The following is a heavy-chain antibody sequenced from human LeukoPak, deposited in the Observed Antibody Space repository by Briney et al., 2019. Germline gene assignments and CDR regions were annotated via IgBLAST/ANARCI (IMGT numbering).Heavy chain of an antibody. Sequence: ASVKVSCKASGYTFTNYYVHWVRQAPGQGLEWMGVINPSGGSTSYAQKFQGRVTMTRDTSTSTVYMELSSLRPEDTAVYYCARGGATYYDFWSGAFDIWGQGTMVTVSS. CDR3: ARGGATYYDFWSGAFDI. V-gene: IGHV1-46*03. D-gene: IGHD3-3*01. CDR2: INPSGGST. CDR1: GYTFTNYY. J-gene: IGHJ3*02.